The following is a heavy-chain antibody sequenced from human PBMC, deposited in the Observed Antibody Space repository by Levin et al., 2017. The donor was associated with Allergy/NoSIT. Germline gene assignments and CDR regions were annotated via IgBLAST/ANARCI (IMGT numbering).Heavy chain of an antibody. CDR3: SRDLSLGIPQGFDC. V-gene: IGHV3-21*01. CDR1: GFTFRSYS. CDR2: ISSTSSYI. Sequence: KLGESLKISCAASGFTFRSYSMNWVRQAPGKGLEWVSTISSTSSYIYHAESVKGRFTISRDNAKNSVYLQMSSLRAEDTAVYYCSRDLSLGIPQGFDCWGQGTLVTVSS. J-gene: IGHJ4*02. D-gene: IGHD1-26*01.